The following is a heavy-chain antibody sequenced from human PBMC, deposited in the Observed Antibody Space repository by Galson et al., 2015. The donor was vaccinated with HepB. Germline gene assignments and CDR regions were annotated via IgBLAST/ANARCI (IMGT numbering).Heavy chain of an antibody. J-gene: IGHJ6*02. CDR3: ARGKAIAAAAVKRPYGMDV. V-gene: IGHV3-33*01. D-gene: IGHD6-13*01. Sequence: SLRLSCAASGFTFSSYGMHWVRQAPGKGLEWVAVIWYDGSNKYYADSVKGRFTISRDNSKNTLYLQMNSLRAEDTAVYYCARGKAIAAAAVKRPYGMDVWGQGTTVTVSS. CDR2: IWYDGSNK. CDR1: GFTFSSYG.